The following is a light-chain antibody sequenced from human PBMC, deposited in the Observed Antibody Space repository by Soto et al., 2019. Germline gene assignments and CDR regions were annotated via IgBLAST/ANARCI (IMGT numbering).Light chain of an antibody. V-gene: IGKV3-15*01. Sequence: EIVLTQSPATLSVSPGERATLSCTASQSVSDNLAWYQQKRCQAPRLLIHGASTRATGIPARFSGGGSGTEFTLTISSLQSEYFAVYYCHQYDNWPPGYTFGQGTKLEI. J-gene: IGKJ2*01. CDR3: HQYDNWPPGYT. CDR2: GAS. CDR1: QSVSDN.